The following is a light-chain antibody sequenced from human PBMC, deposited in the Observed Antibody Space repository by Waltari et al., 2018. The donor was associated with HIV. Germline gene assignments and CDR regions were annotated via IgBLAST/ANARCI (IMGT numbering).Light chain of an antibody. J-gene: IGLJ2*01. Sequence: QSVLTQPPSVSAAPGLKVTIPCSGSSSNIGANHVPWYQPPPGTAPKLLIYNNDKRPSGIPDRFSGSKSGTSATLGITGLQTGDEADYYCGAWDSSLSAVVFGGGTKLTVL. CDR2: NND. CDR3: GAWDSSLSAVV. CDR1: SSNIGANH. V-gene: IGLV1-51*01.